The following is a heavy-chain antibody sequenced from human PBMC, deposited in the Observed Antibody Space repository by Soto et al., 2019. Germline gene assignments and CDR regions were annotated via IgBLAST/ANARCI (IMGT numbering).Heavy chain of an antibody. Sequence: QVQLVQSGAEVKKPGSSVKVSCKASGGTLSSYTISWVRQAPGQGLEWMGRIIPILEIAYYAQKFQGRVTISADISTSTAYMELSSLRSEDTAVYFCARGSGHTGYGPRDDDFDYWGQGTLVTVSS. J-gene: IGHJ4*02. D-gene: IGHD5-12*01. V-gene: IGHV1-69*02. CDR2: IIPILEIA. CDR1: GGTLSSYT. CDR3: ARGSGHTGYGPRDDDFDY.